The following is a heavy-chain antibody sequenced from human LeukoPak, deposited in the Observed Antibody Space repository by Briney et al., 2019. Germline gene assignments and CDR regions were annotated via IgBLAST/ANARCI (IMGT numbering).Heavy chain of an antibody. D-gene: IGHD3/OR15-3a*01. CDR3: ARQTGSGLFILP. V-gene: IGHV4-39*01. CDR1: GGSISSGDHY. Sequence: SETLSLTCTVSGGSISSGDHYWGWIRQPPGKGLEWIGRIYYSGSTYYNPSLKSRVTISVDTSKNQFSLRLTSVTAADTAVYYCARQTGSGLFILPGGQGTPVTVSS. J-gene: IGHJ4*02. CDR2: IYYSGST.